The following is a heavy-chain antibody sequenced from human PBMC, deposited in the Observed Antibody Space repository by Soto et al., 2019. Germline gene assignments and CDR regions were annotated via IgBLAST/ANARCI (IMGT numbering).Heavy chain of an antibody. CDR3: ATRITVFGLLIPPFYP. V-gene: IGHV4-34*02. Sequence: QVHLQQWGAGLLKPSETLSLTCAVYGGSVNGYYWNWIRQPPGKGLEWIGEINHTGGTHYNPSLKSRVSMSVATSKNQFSLWLSSATAADTAIYYGATRITVFGLLIPPFYPWGQGTQVIVSS. J-gene: IGHJ5*02. D-gene: IGHD3-3*01. CDR1: GGSVNGYY. CDR2: INHTGGT.